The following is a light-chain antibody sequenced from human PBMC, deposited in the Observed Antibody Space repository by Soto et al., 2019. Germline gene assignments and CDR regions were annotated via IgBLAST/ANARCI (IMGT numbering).Light chain of an antibody. CDR3: AAWDDILNGVL. CDR1: SSNIGSNT. V-gene: IGLV1-44*01. CDR2: SYN. J-gene: IGLJ2*01. Sequence: QSVLTQPPSASGTPGQRVIISCSGISSNIGSNTVNWYQQIPGTAPKLLIYSYNQRPSGVPDRFSGSKSDTSASLAISGLQSEDEAEYYCAAWDDILNGVLFGGRTKLTVL.